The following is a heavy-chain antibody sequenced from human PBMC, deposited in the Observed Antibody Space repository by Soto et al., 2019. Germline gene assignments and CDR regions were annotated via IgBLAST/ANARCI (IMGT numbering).Heavy chain of an antibody. J-gene: IGHJ5*02. CDR2: IYYSGST. V-gene: IGHV4-30-4*01. CDR1: GGSISSGDYY. D-gene: IGHD3-22*01. Sequence: PSETLSLTCTVSGGSISSGDYYWSWIRQPPGKGLEWIGYIYYSGSTYYNPSLKSRVTISVDTSKNQFSLRLNSVTAADTAVYYCAREKYDSSGRNWFDPWGQGTLVTVSS. CDR3: AREKYDSSGRNWFDP.